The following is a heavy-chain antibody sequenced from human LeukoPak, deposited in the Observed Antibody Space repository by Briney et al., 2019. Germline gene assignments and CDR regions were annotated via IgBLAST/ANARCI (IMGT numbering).Heavy chain of an antibody. V-gene: IGHV3-43*02. CDR1: GFTFDDYA. CDR2: ITGDGGST. Sequence: GGSLRLSCAASGFTFDDYAMFWVRQAPGKGLEWVSLITGDGGSTYYADSVKGRFTISRDNSKNSLYLQMNSLRTEDTALYFCARHMGGSGWYLAAFWGQGTQVTVSS. CDR3: ARHMGGSGWYLAAF. D-gene: IGHD6-13*01. J-gene: IGHJ4*02.